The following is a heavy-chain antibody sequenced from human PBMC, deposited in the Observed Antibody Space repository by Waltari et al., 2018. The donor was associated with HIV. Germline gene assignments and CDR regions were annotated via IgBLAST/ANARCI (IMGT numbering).Heavy chain of an antibody. D-gene: IGHD3-22*01. J-gene: IGHJ6*02. Sequence: QEHLVQSVPEVKRPGASVQISCKAYGYNFINFDVNWVRQTAGQGPEWLGWMNPYSGNTASPDTFEARVTMPRDVSTDTAYLEMSGLRPEDTAIYYCARNSSGKGNRYFYYGLDVWGQGTPVTV. V-gene: IGHV1-8*02. CDR2: MNPYSGNT. CDR1: GYNFINFD. CDR3: ARNSSGKGNRYFYYGLDV.